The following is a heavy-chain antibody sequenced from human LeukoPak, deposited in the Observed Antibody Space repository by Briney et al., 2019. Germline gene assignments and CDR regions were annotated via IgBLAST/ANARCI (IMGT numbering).Heavy chain of an antibody. J-gene: IGHJ6*02. CDR3: ARTSGYSSSSTYYYGMDV. Sequence: ASVKVSCKASGGTFSSYIISWVRQAPAQGLEWMGRIIPILGIANYAQKFQGRVTITADKSTSTAYMELRSLRSEDTAVYHCARTSGYSSSSTYYYGMDVWGQGTTVTVSS. CDR2: IIPILGIA. D-gene: IGHD6-6*01. V-gene: IGHV1-69*02. CDR1: GGTFSSYI.